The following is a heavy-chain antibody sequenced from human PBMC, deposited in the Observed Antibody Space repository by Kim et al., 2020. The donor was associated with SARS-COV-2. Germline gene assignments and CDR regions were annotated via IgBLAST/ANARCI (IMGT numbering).Heavy chain of an antibody. CDR1: GYTFIDHY. Sequence: ASVKVSCKTSGYTFIDHYIQWMRQATGQGLEWMGWIDPDSGGTTSAPKFEGRVTISRDTSISTAYMELSSPTSDDAARYYCARDPCTISGCYEFQCVGMD. CDR2: IDPDSGGT. J-gene: IGHJ6*01. D-gene: IGHD2-2*01. V-gene: IGHV1-2*02. CDR3: ARDPCTISGCYEFQCVGMD.